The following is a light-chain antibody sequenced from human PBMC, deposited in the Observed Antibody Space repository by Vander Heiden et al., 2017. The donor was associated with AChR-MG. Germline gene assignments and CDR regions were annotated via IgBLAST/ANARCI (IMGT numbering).Light chain of an antibody. V-gene: IGLV3-1*01. CDR2: QDT. J-gene: IGLJ2*01. CDR3: QAGDTSTYVV. CDR1: RLGNRY. Sequence: SELTQPPSLSVSPGQTASLSLSGTRLGNRYVSWYQQRPGQSPVLVIYQDTKRPSGIPERFSGSNSGNTATLTISGTQATDEADYYCQAGDTSTYVVFGGGTELTVL.